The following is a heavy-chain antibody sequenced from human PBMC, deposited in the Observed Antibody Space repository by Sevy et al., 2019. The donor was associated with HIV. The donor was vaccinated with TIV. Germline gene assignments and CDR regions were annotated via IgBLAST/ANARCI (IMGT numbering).Heavy chain of an antibody. D-gene: IGHD3-3*01. J-gene: IGHJ4*02. Sequence: ASVKVSCKASGYSFTNYAIHWVRQAPGQGLEWMGWIKTDNGNTKYSQRFQGRVTITRDTSATTAYMEMSSLRYDDTALYFCARGKGGIFGVVVGQFDSWGQGTLLTVSS. CDR2: IKTDNGNT. CDR3: ARGKGGIFGVVVGQFDS. V-gene: IGHV1-3*04. CDR1: GYSFTNYA.